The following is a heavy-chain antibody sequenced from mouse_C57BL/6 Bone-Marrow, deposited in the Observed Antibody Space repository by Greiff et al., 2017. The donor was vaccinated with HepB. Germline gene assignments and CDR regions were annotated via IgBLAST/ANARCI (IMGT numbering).Heavy chain of an antibody. J-gene: IGHJ4*01. D-gene: IGHD1-1*01. Sequence: QVQLKQSGAELARPGASVKMSCKASGYTFTSYTMHWVKQRPGQGLEWIGYINPSSGYTKYNQKFKDKATLTADKSSSTAYMQLSSLTSEDSAVYYCARWGTTRAMDYWGQGTSVTVSS. CDR3: ARWGTTRAMDY. V-gene: IGHV1-4*01. CDR1: GYTFTSYT. CDR2: INPSSGYT.